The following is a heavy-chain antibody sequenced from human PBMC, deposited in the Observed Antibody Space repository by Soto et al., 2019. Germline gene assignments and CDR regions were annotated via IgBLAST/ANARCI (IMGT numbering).Heavy chain of an antibody. CDR1: GYGFTTYG. D-gene: IGHD1-1*01. J-gene: IGHJ4*02. CDR3: ARGRYGDY. Sequence: QVHLVQSGAEVKEPGASVKVSCKGSGYGFTTYGITWVRPAPGQGLEWMAWISAHSGNINYAQKVQCRVTVTRDTSTSTADGELGSLRYDDTAGYCCARGRYGDYWGQGALVTVSS. CDR2: ISAHSGNI. V-gene: IGHV1-18*01.